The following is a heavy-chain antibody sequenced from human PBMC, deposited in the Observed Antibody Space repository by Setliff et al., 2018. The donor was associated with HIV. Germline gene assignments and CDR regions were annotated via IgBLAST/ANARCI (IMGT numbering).Heavy chain of an antibody. D-gene: IGHD3-22*01. Sequence: GESLKISCKASGYRFTSSWIGWVRQKPGKGLEWMGIIYPYDSDAKYSLSFQGQVTISADKSISTAYLQWSSLKASDTAMYYCARISITMIVVVNDAFDIWGQGTMVTVSS. CDR2: IYPYDSDA. J-gene: IGHJ3*02. CDR3: ARISITMIVVVNDAFDI. V-gene: IGHV5-51*01. CDR1: GYRFTSSW.